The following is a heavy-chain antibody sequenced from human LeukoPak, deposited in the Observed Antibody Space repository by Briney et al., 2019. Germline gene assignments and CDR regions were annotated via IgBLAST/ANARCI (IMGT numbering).Heavy chain of an antibody. Sequence: PSETLSLTCTVSGGSISSYYWSWLRQPPGKGLEWIGYIYYSGSTNYNPSLKSRVTIAVDTSKNQFSLKLSSVTAADTAVYYCARGRSDFWSGYYRFDYWGQGTLVTVSS. J-gene: IGHJ4*02. V-gene: IGHV4-59*01. CDR3: ARGRSDFWSGYYRFDY. D-gene: IGHD3-3*01. CDR1: GGSISSYY. CDR2: IYYSGST.